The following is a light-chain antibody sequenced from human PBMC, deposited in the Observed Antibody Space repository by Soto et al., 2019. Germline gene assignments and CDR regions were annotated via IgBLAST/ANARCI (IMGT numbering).Light chain of an antibody. CDR1: SSDIGSYNL. J-gene: IGLJ3*02. Sequence: QSVLTQPASVSGSPGQSITISCTGTSSDIGSYNLVSWYQQHPGKAPKLMIYEDNKRPSGVSNRFSGSKSGNTASLTISGLQAEDEADYYCCSYAGSSLRVFGGGTKVTVL. CDR2: EDN. V-gene: IGLV2-23*01. CDR3: CSYAGSSLRV.